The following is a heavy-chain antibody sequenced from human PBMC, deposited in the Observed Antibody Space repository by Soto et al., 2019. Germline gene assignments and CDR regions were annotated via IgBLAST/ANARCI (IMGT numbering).Heavy chain of an antibody. Sequence: HPGGSLRLSCAASGFTFSSYAMHWVRQAPGKGLEWVAVISYDGSNKYYADSVKGRFTISRDNSKNTLYLQMNSLRAEDTAVYYCARAMVRGDYYYGMDVWGQGTTVTVSS. J-gene: IGHJ6*02. CDR2: ISYDGSNK. D-gene: IGHD3-10*01. V-gene: IGHV3-30-3*01. CDR3: ARAMVRGDYYYGMDV. CDR1: GFTFSSYA.